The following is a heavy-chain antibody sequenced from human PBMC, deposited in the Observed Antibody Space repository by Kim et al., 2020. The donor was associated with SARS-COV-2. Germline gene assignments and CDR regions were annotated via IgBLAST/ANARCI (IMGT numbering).Heavy chain of an antibody. CDR2: T. Sequence: TYYNPSLKSRVTISVDTSKNQFSLKLSSVTAADTAVYYCALHYGSGVFDYWGQGTLVTVSS. D-gene: IGHD3-10*01. J-gene: IGHJ4*02. V-gene: IGHV4-39*01. CDR3: ALHYGSGVFDY.